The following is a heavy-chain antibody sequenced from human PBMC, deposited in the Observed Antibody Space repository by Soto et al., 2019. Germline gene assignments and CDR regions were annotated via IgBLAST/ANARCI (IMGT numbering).Heavy chain of an antibody. CDR1: GFTFSNHA. V-gene: IGHV3-23*01. CDR3: ATDAGGAPFDY. J-gene: IGHJ4*02. CDR2: VNGGGDST. D-gene: IGHD3-10*01. Sequence: PGGSLRLSCEASGFTFSNHAMSWVRQAPGQGLEWVSAVNGGGDSTFSAGSVKGRFTISRDNSKNTLYLQMNSLRAEDTAVYYCATDAGGAPFDYWGPGTLVTVSS.